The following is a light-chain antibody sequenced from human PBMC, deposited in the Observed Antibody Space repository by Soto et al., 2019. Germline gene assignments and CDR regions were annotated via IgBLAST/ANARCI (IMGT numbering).Light chain of an antibody. J-gene: IGKJ1*01. Sequence: DIQMTQSPSTLSASLGDRVTITCRASQSISSWLAWYQQKPGKAPKLLIYDASSLESGVPSRFSGSGFGTEFTLTISSLQPDDFATYYCQQYNNDWTFGQGTKVDIK. CDR2: DAS. CDR3: QQYNNDWT. CDR1: QSISSW. V-gene: IGKV1-5*01.